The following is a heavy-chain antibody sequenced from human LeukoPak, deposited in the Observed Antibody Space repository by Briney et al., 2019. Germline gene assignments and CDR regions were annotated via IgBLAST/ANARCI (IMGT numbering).Heavy chain of an antibody. D-gene: IGHD4-17*01. CDR1: EFTFSRYW. Sequence: GGSLRLSCAASEFTFSRYWMSWVRQAPGKGLEWVANIKQDGSEKYYVDSVKGRFTISRDNAKNSLYLQMNSLRAEDTAVYYCARAYGDLPFDYWGQGTLVTVSS. CDR3: ARAYGDLPFDY. V-gene: IGHV3-7*01. J-gene: IGHJ4*02. CDR2: IKQDGSEK.